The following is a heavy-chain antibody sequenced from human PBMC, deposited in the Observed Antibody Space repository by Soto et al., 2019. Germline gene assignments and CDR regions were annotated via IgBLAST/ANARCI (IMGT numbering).Heavy chain of an antibody. D-gene: IGHD2-15*01. Sequence: QVQLQESGPGLVKPSETLSLTCTVSGGSISSYYWSWIRQPPGKGLEWIGYIYYSGSTNYNPALKSRVTISVDTSKNQFSLKLSSVTAADTAVYYCARERRVVAATTHFDYWGQGTLVTVSS. CDR1: GGSISSYY. V-gene: IGHV4-59*01. J-gene: IGHJ4*02. CDR2: IYYSGST. CDR3: ARERRVVAATTHFDY.